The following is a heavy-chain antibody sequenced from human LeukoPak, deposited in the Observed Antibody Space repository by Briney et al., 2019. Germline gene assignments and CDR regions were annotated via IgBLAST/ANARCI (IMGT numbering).Heavy chain of an antibody. CDR1: GGTFSSYA. D-gene: IGHD1-14*01. V-gene: IGHV1-69*05. J-gene: IGHJ5*02. CDR2: IIPIFGTA. CDR3: ARDATTENWFDP. Sequence: EASVKVSCKPSGGTFSSYAISWVRQAPGQGLEWMGGIIPIFGTANYAQKFQGRVTITTDESTSTAYMELSSLRSEDTAVYYCARDATTENWFDPWGQGTLVTVSS.